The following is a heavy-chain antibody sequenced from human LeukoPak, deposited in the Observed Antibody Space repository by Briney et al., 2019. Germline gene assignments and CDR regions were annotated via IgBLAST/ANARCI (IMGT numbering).Heavy chain of an antibody. Sequence: QTGGSLRLSCAASGFTVSSNYMNWVRQAPGKGLEWVSVIYSGGSTYYADFVKGRFTISRDNSKNTLYLQMNSLRAEDTAVYYCARVAEVGVTGYYYYMDVWGKGTTVTVSS. CDR2: IYSGGST. CDR1: GFTVSSNY. V-gene: IGHV3-66*01. J-gene: IGHJ6*03. CDR3: ARVAEVGVTGYYYYMDV. D-gene: IGHD1-26*01.